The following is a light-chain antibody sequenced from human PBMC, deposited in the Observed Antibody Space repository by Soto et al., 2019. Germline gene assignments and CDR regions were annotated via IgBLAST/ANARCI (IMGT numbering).Light chain of an antibody. J-gene: IGKJ2*01. CDR3: QQCSSSSYT. CDR2: GAS. CDR1: QSVSSTY. Sequence: EIVLTQSPGTLSLSPGERATLSCRASQSVSSTYLAWYQQNPGQAPRLLIYGASSRATGIPDRFSRSGSGTDFTHNMRRLEPDDFAVYFCQQCSSSSYTCGGGTKLEIK. V-gene: IGKV3-20*01.